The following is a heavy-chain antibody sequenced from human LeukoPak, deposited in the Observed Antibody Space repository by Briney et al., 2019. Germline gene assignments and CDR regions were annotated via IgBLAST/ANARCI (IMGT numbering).Heavy chain of an antibody. CDR2: ISSSGSIT. CDR1: RFTFSDYF. V-gene: IGHV3-11*04. CDR3: ARIMGSSGYAFDS. J-gene: IGHJ4*02. D-gene: IGHD5-12*01. Sequence: GGSLRLSCAASRFTFSDYFMSWIRQAPGKGLEWISYISSSGSITYNADSVKGRFTISRDNAKDSLYLQMNSLRAEDTALYYCARIMGSSGYAFDSWGQGTLVTVSS.